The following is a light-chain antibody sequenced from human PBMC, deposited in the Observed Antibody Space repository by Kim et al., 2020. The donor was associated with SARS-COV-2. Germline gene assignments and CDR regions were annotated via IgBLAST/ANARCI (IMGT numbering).Light chain of an antibody. Sequence: EIVLTQSPATLSLSPGERATLSCRASQSVSRNLDWYQQKPGLAPRLLIYDASNRATGVPARFSGSGSGTDFTLTISSLEPEDFAVYYCQHRSNWPPGGLTFGGGTKVEI. CDR1: QSVSRN. CDR2: DAS. CDR3: QHRSNWPPGGLT. J-gene: IGKJ4*01. V-gene: IGKV3-11*01.